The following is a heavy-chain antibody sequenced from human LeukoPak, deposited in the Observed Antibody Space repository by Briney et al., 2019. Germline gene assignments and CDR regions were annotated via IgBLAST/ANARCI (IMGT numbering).Heavy chain of an antibody. CDR2: ISSSSSYI. CDR1: GFTFSSYS. V-gene: IGHV3-21*01. Sequence: PEGSLRLSCAASGFTFSSYSMNWVRQAPGKGLEWVSSISSSSSYIYYADSVKGRFTISRDNAKNSLYLQMNSLRAEDTAVYYCARNPPNRYCSSTSCCPFDYWGQGTLVTVSS. CDR3: ARNPPNRYCSSTSCCPFDY. J-gene: IGHJ4*02. D-gene: IGHD2-2*01.